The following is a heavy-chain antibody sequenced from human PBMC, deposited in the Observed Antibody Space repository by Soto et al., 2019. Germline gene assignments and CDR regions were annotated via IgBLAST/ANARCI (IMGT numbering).Heavy chain of an antibody. D-gene: IGHD3-10*01. CDR3: ARELEMRGYGMDV. CDR2: ISAYNGNT. J-gene: IGHJ6*02. Sequence: ASVKVSCNASGYTFTSYGISWVRQAPGQGLEWMGWISAYNGNTNYAQKLQGRVTMTTDTFTSTAYMELRSLRSDATAVYYCARELEMRGYGMDVWGQGTTVTVSS. V-gene: IGHV1-18*01. CDR1: GYTFTSYG.